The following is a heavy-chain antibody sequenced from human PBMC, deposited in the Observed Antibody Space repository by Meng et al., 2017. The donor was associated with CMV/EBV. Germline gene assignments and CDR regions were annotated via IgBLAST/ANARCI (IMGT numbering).Heavy chain of an antibody. J-gene: IGHJ4*02. Sequence: GGSLRLSCAASGFTFSSYSMNWVRQAPGKGLEWVSSISSSSSYIYYADSVKGRFTISRDNAKNSLYLQMNSLRAEDTAVYYRARDGGYDSSGNRMGTFDYWGQGTLVTVSS. CDR2: ISSSSSYI. CDR3: ARDGGYDSSGNRMGTFDY. CDR1: GFTFSSYS. V-gene: IGHV3-21*01. D-gene: IGHD3-22*01.